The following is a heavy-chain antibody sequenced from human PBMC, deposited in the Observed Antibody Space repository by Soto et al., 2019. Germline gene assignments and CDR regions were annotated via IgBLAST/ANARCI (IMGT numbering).Heavy chain of an antibody. D-gene: IGHD2-2*01. J-gene: IGHJ6*03. Sequence: EVQVLESGGGSVQPGGSLRLSCAASGFTFSNFAMSWVRHAPGKGLEWVSEITGSTGTTYYADSVRGRFIISRDNSQNTLHLQINSLRPEDTAVYYCAKDTSSSPYYMDFWGKGTTVTVSS. CDR3: AKDTSSSPYYMDF. CDR2: ITGSTGTT. CDR1: GFTFSNFA. V-gene: IGHV3-23*01.